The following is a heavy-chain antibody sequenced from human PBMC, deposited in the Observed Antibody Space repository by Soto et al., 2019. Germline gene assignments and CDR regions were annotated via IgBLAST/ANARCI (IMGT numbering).Heavy chain of an antibody. Sequence: SETLSLTCTVSGGSVSSGSYYWSCILHPPGKGLEWIGYIYYSGSTNYNPSLKSRVTISVDTSKNQFSLKLSSVTAADTAVYYCARTDFWDLLLDFWGQGTLVTVSS. CDR1: GGSVSSGSYY. D-gene: IGHD3-3*01. CDR3: ARTDFWDLLLDF. V-gene: IGHV4-61*01. J-gene: IGHJ4*02. CDR2: IYYSGST.